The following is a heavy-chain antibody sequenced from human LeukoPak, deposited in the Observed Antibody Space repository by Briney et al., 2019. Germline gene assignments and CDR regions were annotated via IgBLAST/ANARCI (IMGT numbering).Heavy chain of an antibody. D-gene: IGHD5-18*01. CDR3: ARDPLIQLWSRDWYFDL. Sequence: ASVKVSCKASGYTFTGYYMHWVRQAPGQGLEWMGWINPNSGGTNYAQKFQGRVTMTRDTSISTAYMELSRLRSDDTAVYYCARDPLIQLWSRDWYFDLWGRGTLVTVSS. CDR2: INPNSGGT. J-gene: IGHJ2*01. CDR1: GYTFTGYY. V-gene: IGHV1-2*02.